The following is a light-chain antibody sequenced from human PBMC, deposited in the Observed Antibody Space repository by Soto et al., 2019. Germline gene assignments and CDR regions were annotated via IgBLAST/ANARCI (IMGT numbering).Light chain of an antibody. CDR2: DVS. J-gene: IGLJ1*01. CDR3: CTYAGSYPSLV. CDR1: SSDVGGYNY. Sequence: QSALTQPRSVSGSPGQSFTISCTGTSSDVGGYNYVSWYQQNPGKAPKLMIYDVSKRPSGVPDRFSGSKSGNTASLTISGLQAEDEADYYCCTYAGSYPSLVFGTGTKLTVL. V-gene: IGLV2-11*01.